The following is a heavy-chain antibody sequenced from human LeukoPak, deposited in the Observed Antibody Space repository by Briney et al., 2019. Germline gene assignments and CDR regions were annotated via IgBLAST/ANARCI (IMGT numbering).Heavy chain of an antibody. CDR2: IYSGGST. D-gene: IGHD5-24*01. Sequence: PGGSLRLSCAASGFTVSSNYMSWVRQAPGKGLEWVSVIYSGGSTYYADSVKGRFTISRDNSKNTLYLQMNSLRAEDTAVYYCAREGDGPESRYFDLWGRGTLVTVSS. CDR3: AREGDGPESRYFDL. J-gene: IGHJ2*01. CDR1: GFTVSSNY. V-gene: IGHV3-53*01.